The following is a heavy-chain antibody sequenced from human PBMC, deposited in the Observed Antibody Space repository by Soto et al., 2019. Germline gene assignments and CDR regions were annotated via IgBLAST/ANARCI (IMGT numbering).Heavy chain of an antibody. V-gene: IGHV4-34*01. CDR2: INHSGGT. CDR1: GGSFSGYY. J-gene: IGHJ4*02. D-gene: IGHD6-19*01. Sequence: QVQLQQWGAGLLKPSETLSLTCAVYGGSFSGYYWSWIRQPPGKGVEWIGEINHSGGTNYNPSLKSRVTISVDTSKNQFSLKLSSVTAADTAVYYCARSGLAGYYFDYWGQGTLVTVSS. CDR3: ARSGLAGYYFDY.